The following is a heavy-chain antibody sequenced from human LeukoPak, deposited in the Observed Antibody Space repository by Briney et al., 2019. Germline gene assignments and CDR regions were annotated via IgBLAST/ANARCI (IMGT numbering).Heavy chain of an antibody. CDR2: ISGSGGST. CDR1: GFTFSSYA. D-gene: IGHD3-10*01. Sequence: GGSLRLSCAASGFTFSSYAMSWVRQAPGKGLEWVSAISGSGGSTYYADSVKGRFTISRDNSKNTLYLQMNSLTAEDTAVYYCARDSGFGEFNNYWGQGTLVTVAS. V-gene: IGHV3-23*01. CDR3: ARDSGFGEFNNY. J-gene: IGHJ4*02.